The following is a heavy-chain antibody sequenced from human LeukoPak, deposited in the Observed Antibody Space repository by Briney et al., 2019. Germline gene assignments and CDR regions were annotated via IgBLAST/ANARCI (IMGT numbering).Heavy chain of an antibody. CDR1: GGSISSSSYY. D-gene: IGHD2-15*01. CDR3: VRDRQYCTGGNCYSEDLPDS. V-gene: IGHV4-39*07. CDR2: IDYSGNT. J-gene: IGHJ4*02. Sequence: SETLSLTCTVSGGSISSSSYYWGWIRQPPGKGLEWIGSIDYSGNTDYNPSLKSRASISVDTSKKQFSLKITSVTAADTAVYYCVRDRQYCTGGNCYSEDLPDSWGQGIVVAVSS.